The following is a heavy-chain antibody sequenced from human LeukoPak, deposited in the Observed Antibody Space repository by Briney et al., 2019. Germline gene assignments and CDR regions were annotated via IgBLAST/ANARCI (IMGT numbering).Heavy chain of an antibody. CDR3: AKVAKYYYGSETYYFFDY. V-gene: IGHV3-23*01. CDR1: GFTLSSYA. CDR2: TSSSDAGT. Sequence: GGSLRLSCAASGFTLSSYAMSWVRQAPGKGLEWVSATSSSDAGTYYADSVRGRFTISRDNSKNTLYLQMNSLRVEDTAVYYCAKVAKYYYGSETYYFFDYWGQGTLVTASS. D-gene: IGHD3-10*01. J-gene: IGHJ4*02.